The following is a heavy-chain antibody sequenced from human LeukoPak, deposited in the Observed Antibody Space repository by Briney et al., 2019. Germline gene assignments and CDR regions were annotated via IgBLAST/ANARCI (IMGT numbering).Heavy chain of an antibody. CDR3: ARVRCPPSGGSCEYYFDY. V-gene: IGHV4-59*01. D-gene: IGHD2-15*01. J-gene: IGHJ4*02. Sequence: SETLSLTCTVSGGSISSYYWSWIRQPPGKGLEWIGYIYYSGSTNYNPSLKSRVTISVDTSKNQFSLKLSSVTAADTAVYYCARVRCPPSGGSCEYYFDYWGQGTLVTVSS. CDR1: GGSISSYY. CDR2: IYYSGST.